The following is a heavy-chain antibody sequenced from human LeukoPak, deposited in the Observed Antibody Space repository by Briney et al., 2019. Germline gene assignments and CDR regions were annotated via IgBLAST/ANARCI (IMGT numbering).Heavy chain of an antibody. CDR3: AKDRGNTAMAHFSYYFGLDV. V-gene: IGHV3-30*18. D-gene: IGHD5-18*01. J-gene: IGHJ6*02. CDR1: QVRISGCG. Sequence: GGSLRLSCEASQVRISGCGMHWVRQAPGKGLEWVAVISHDGKKKFYADSMKGRLTISRENSRNTLFLEMNGMKIEDTAVYYCAKDRGNTAMAHFSYYFGLDVWGQGTTVTVS. CDR2: ISHDGKKK.